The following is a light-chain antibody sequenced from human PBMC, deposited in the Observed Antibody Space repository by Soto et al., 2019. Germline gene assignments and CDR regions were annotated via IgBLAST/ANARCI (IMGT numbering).Light chain of an antibody. CDR2: GNS. CDR1: SSNIGAGYD. J-gene: IGLJ3*02. Sequence: QSVLTQPPSVSGAPGQRVTISCTGSSSNIGAGYDVHWYQQRPGTAPKLLIYGNSNRPSGVPDRFSGSKSGTSASLAITGLPAEDEADYYCQSYDSSLSGSVFGRGTKLTVL. CDR3: QSYDSSLSGSV. V-gene: IGLV1-40*01.